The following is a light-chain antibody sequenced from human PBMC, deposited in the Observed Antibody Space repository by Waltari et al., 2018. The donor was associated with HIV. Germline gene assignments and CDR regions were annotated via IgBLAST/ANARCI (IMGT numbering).Light chain of an antibody. CDR2: GND. CDR1: SSNLGNDF. V-gene: IGLV1-51*01. Sequence: QSMLTQPPSVSAAPGQKVTTSCSRSSSNLGNDFVSWYQHLPGAAPKLVVYGNDNRPPGIPDRFSGPKSGASATQVITELQTGDEGDYYCGTWDSSLNAGVFGGGTELTVL. CDR3: GTWDSSLNAGV. J-gene: IGLJ3*02.